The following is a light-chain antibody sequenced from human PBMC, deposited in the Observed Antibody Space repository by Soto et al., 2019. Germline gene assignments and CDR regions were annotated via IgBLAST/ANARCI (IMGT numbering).Light chain of an antibody. Sequence: ETVLTQSPATLSLSPGERATPSCRSSDNVNTYLAWFQQKSGQAPRLLMYDSSHRATGAPDRFCGGGSATDFTLTISRLEPEDFAVYYCRQYGTSPPLTFGGGTKVDIK. CDR1: DNVNTY. CDR2: DSS. V-gene: IGKV3-20*01. CDR3: RQYGTSPPLT. J-gene: IGKJ4*01.